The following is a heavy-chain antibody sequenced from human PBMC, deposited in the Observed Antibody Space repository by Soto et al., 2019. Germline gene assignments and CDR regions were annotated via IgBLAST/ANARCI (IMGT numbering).Heavy chain of an antibody. Sequence: QVQLQESGPGLVKPSGTLSLTCVVSGGPINSRSWWSWVRQPPGNGLEWIGEMHHGGTTYYNPSPKNRIITSFDKSKNHFSLELTSVTAADTAIYYCAAQTISYTWDVWGQGTSVTVSS. V-gene: IGHV4-4*02. CDR1: GGPINSRSW. CDR3: AAQTISYTWDV. CDR2: MHHGGTT. J-gene: IGHJ6*02. D-gene: IGHD3-3*01.